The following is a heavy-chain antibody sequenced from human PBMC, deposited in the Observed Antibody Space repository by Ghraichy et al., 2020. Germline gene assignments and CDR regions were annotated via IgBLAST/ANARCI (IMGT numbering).Heavy chain of an antibody. J-gene: IGHJ6*02. CDR3: ARGRVGTRYYYGMDV. Sequence: SETLSLTCAVYGGSFSGYYWSWIRQPPGKGLEWIGEINHSGSTNYNPSLKSRVTISVDTSKNQFSLKLSSVTAADTAVYYCARGRVGTRYYYGMDVWGQGTTVTVSS. D-gene: IGHD2-2*01. CDR2: INHSGST. V-gene: IGHV4-34*01. CDR1: GGSFSGYY.